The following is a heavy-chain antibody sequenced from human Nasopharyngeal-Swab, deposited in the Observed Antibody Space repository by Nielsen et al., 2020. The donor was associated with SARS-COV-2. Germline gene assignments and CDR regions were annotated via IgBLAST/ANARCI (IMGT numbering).Heavy chain of an antibody. CDR2: IYYSGST. D-gene: IGHD5-18*01. Sequence: WIRQPPGKGLEWIGSIYYSGSTYYNPSLKSRVTISVDTSKNQFSLKLSSVTAADTAVYYCARDRGRGYSYGSFHYWGQGTVVTVSS. CDR3: ARDRGRGYSYGSFHY. J-gene: IGHJ4*02. V-gene: IGHV4-39*07.